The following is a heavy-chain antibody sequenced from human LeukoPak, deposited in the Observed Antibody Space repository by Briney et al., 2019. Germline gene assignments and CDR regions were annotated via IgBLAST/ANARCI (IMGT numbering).Heavy chain of an antibody. CDR2: ISGSGAST. CDR1: GFTFSSYA. CDR3: AKDVGKWESLHFFDY. V-gene: IGHV3-23*01. D-gene: IGHD1-26*01. Sequence: PGGSLRLSCAASGFTFSSYATSWVRQAPGKGLEWISGISGSGASTYYADSVKGRFTISRDDSRNTLYLQMNSLRGDDTAVYYCAKDVGKWESLHFFDYWGQGTLVTVSS. J-gene: IGHJ4*02.